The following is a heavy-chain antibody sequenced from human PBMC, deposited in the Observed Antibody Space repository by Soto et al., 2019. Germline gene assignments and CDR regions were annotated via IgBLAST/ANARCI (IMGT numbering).Heavy chain of an antibody. V-gene: IGHV3-33*01. CDR2: IWYDGSNK. CDR1: GFTFSSYG. Sequence: QVQLVESGGGVVQPGRSLRLSCAASGFTFSSYGMHWVRQAPGKGLEWVAVIWYDGSNKYYADSVKGRFTISRDKSKNTLYLQMNSLRAEDTAVYYCARDHTSIAANWFDPWGQGTLVTVSS. CDR3: ARDHTSIAANWFDP. D-gene: IGHD6-6*01. J-gene: IGHJ5*02.